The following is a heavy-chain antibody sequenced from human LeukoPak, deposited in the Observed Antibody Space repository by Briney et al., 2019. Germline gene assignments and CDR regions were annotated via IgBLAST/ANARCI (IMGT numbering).Heavy chain of an antibody. Sequence: ASVKVSCKASGGTFSSYAISWVRQAPGQGLEWMGWISAYNGNTKYAQKLQGRVTMTTDTSTSTAYMELRSLRSDDTAVYYCARGPIIDIAIVPAAVEYYYMDVWGKGTTVTVSS. D-gene: IGHD2-2*01. CDR3: ARGPIIDIAIVPAAVEYYYMDV. CDR2: ISAYNGNT. V-gene: IGHV1-18*01. J-gene: IGHJ6*03. CDR1: GGTFSSYA.